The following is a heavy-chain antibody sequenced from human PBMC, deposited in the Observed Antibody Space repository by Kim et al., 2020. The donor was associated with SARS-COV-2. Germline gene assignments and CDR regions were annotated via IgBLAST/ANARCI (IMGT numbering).Heavy chain of an antibody. Sequence: ASVKVSCKVSGYTLTELSMHWVRQAPGKGLEWMGGFDPEDGETIYAQKFQGRVTMTEDTSTDTAYMELSSLRSEDTAVYYCATEAHPKAAAGTPVGVQHWGQGTLVTVSS. V-gene: IGHV1-24*01. D-gene: IGHD6-13*01. J-gene: IGHJ1*01. CDR2: FDPEDGET. CDR3: ATEAHPKAAAGTPVGVQH. CDR1: GYTLTELS.